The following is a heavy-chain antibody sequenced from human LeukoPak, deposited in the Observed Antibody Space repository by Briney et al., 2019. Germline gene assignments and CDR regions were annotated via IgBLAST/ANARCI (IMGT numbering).Heavy chain of an antibody. CDR3: ARGDMYYYGSGSERDAFDI. CDR1: GYTFTSYY. CDR2: INPSGGDT. V-gene: IGHV1-46*01. D-gene: IGHD3-10*01. J-gene: IGHJ3*02. Sequence: ASVKVSCKASGYTFTSYYIHWVRQAPGQGLEWMGIINPSGGDTSHAQKFQGRLTMTRDTSTSTVYMELSSLRSEDTAVYYCARGDMYYYGSGSERDAFDIWGQGTMVTVSS.